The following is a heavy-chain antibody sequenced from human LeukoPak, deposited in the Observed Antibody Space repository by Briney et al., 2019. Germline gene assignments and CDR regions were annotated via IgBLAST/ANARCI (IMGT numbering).Heavy chain of an antibody. J-gene: IGHJ6*03. CDR1: GGSFSGYY. Sequence: SETLSLTCAVYGGSFSGYYWSWIRQPPGKGLEWIGEINHSGSTNYNPSLKSRVTISVDTSKNQFSLKLSSVTAADTAVYYCASQIAAAGTYYYYYMDVWGKGTTVTVSS. CDR3: ASQIAAAGTYYYYYMDV. V-gene: IGHV4-34*01. CDR2: INHSGST. D-gene: IGHD6-13*01.